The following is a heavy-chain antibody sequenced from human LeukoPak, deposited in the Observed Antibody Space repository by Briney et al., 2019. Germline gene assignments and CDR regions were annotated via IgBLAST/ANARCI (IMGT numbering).Heavy chain of an antibody. CDR3: AKAGYSYGYSDWYFDL. CDR2: TSYDGSNK. CDR1: AFTFSTYG. V-gene: IGHV3-30*02. Sequence: PGGSLRLSCAASAFTFSTYGMHRVRQAPGKGLEWVAFTSYDGSNKYYADSVKGRFTISRDNPKNTLYLQMNSLRTEDTAVYYCAKAGYSYGYSDWYFDLWGRGTLVTVSS. D-gene: IGHD5-18*01. J-gene: IGHJ2*01.